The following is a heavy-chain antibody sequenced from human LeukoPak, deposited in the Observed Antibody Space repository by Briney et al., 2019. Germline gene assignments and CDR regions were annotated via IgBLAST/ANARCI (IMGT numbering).Heavy chain of an antibody. CDR3: ARAKVDYYDSSGPNWFDP. D-gene: IGHD3-22*01. V-gene: IGHV4-4*08. CDR1: GGSIESYY. J-gene: IGHJ5*02. Sequence: SETLSLTCSVSGGSIESYYWSWIRQPPGKGLEFIGYIAASGTTKHNPSLKSRVTLSMGTSKNQFSLKLRSVTAADTAVYYCARAKVDYYDSSGPNWFDPWGQGTLVTVSS. CDR2: IAASGTT.